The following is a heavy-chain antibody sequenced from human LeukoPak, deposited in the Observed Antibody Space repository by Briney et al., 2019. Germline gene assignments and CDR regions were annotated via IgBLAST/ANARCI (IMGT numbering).Heavy chain of an antibody. CDR2: ISPDGSEK. CDR1: GFTFTGHW. J-gene: IGHJ5*02. CDR3: APRGP. V-gene: IGHV3-7*01. Sequence: PGGSLRFSCAASGFTFTGHWMSWVRQAPGKGLEWVANISPDGSEKYSVDSVEGRFTISRDNTKNSLYSRMNSLRAEDTAVYYCAPRGPWGQGTLVTVPS.